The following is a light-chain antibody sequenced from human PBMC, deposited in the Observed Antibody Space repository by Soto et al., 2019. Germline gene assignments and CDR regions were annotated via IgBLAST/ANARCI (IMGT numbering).Light chain of an antibody. CDR1: QSIVTY. V-gene: IGKV1-39*01. CDR2: AAS. CDR3: QQSYSTPPLT. Sequence: DIQMTQSPSSLSASVGDRVTITCRASQSIVTYLNWYLQKTGKAPKLLIYAASNLQSGVPSRFSGSGSGTDFTLTISSLQPEDFATYYCQQSYSTPPLTFGQGTKVEIK. J-gene: IGKJ1*01.